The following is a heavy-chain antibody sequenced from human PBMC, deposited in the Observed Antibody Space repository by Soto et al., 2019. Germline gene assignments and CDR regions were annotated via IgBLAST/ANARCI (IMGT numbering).Heavy chain of an antibody. D-gene: IGHD6-6*01. Sequence: SETLSLTCTVSGGSISSGDHYWSWIRQPPGKGLEWIGYIHYSGSTYYNPSLKSRVTISVDTSKNQFSLKLNSMTATDTAVYYCARGALGSSSSWFAFWFDPWGQGTLVTVS. J-gene: IGHJ5*02. CDR3: ARGALGSSSSWFAFWFDP. CDR2: IHYSGST. CDR1: GGSISSGDHY. V-gene: IGHV4-30-4*01.